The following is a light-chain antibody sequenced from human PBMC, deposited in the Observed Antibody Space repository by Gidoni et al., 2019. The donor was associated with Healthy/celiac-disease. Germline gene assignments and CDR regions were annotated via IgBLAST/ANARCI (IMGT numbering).Light chain of an antibody. V-gene: IGKV1-NL1*01. CDR1: QGISNS. Sequence: DIQLSESPSSRSASVGDRVPITCRASQGISNSLAWYQQKPGKAPKLLLYAASRVESGVPSRFSGSGSGTDYTLTMSSLQPEDFATYYCQQYYSTPLTFGGGTKVEIK. CDR3: QQYYSTPLT. J-gene: IGKJ4*01. CDR2: AAS.